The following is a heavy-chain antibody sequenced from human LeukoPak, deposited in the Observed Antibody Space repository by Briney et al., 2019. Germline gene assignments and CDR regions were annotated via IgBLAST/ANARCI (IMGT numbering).Heavy chain of an antibody. Sequence: GGSLRLSCAASGFTFSSYAMHWVRQAPGKGLEWVAVISYDGSNKYYADSVKGRFTISRDDSKSTLYLQMNSLRAEDTAVYYCARDRTRDGYNQGRVFDYWGQGTLVTVSS. CDR3: ARDRTRDGYNQGRVFDY. J-gene: IGHJ4*02. CDR2: ISYDGSNK. V-gene: IGHV3-30-3*01. CDR1: GFTFSSYA. D-gene: IGHD5-24*01.